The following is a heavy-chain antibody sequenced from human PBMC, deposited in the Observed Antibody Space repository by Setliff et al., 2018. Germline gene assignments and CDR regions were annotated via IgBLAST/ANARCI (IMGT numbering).Heavy chain of an antibody. CDR2: ISGRGDST. CDR3: AKVAVYSGYDGGYFDY. J-gene: IGHJ4*02. Sequence: GGSLRLSCAASGFTFSSYAMTWVRQAPGKGLERVSAISGRGDSTFYEDAVKGRFTISRDNSKNTLYLQMNSLRAEDTAVYYCAKVAVYSGYDGGYFDYWGQGTLVTVSS. V-gene: IGHV3-23*01. CDR1: GFTFSSYA. D-gene: IGHD5-12*01.